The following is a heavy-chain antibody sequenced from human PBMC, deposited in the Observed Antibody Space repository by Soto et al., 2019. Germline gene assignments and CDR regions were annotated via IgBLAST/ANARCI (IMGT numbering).Heavy chain of an antibody. V-gene: IGHV3-33*01. CDR2: IWYDGSNK. CDR1: GFTFSSYG. Sequence: QVQLVESGGGVVQPGRSLRLSCAASGFTFSSYGMHWVRQAPGKGLEWVAVIWYDGSNKYYADSVKGRFTISRDNSKNTLYLQMNSLRAEDTAVYYCARGGSSSWYGAGAFDIWGQGTMVTVSS. D-gene: IGHD6-13*01. CDR3: ARGGSSSWYGAGAFDI. J-gene: IGHJ3*02.